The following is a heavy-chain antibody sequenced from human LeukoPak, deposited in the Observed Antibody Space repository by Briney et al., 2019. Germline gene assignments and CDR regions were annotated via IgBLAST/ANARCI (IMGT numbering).Heavy chain of an antibody. CDR3: ASAITGT. CDR2: IRYDGNNK. CDR1: GFIFSSYG. V-gene: IGHV3-30*02. D-gene: IGHD1-20*01. J-gene: IGHJ5*02. Sequence: GGSLRLSCAASGFIFSSYGMHWVRQAPGKGLEWVTFIRYDGNNKYYADSVKGRFAISRDNSKNTLYLQMNSLRPEDTAVYYCASAITGTWGQGTLVTVSS.